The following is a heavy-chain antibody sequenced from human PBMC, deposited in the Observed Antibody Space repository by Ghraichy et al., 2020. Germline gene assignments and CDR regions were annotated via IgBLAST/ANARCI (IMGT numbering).Heavy chain of an antibody. V-gene: IGHV6-1*01. Sequence: SQTLSLPCAISGDSVSSNSAAWNWIRQSPSRGLEWLGRTYYRSKWYNDYAVSVKSRITINPDTSKNQFSLQLNSVTPEDTAVYYCARNRYYYDSIVLGWKDGRFDPWGQGTLVTVSS. D-gene: IGHD3-22*01. J-gene: IGHJ5*02. CDR2: TYYRSKWYN. CDR3: ARNRYYYDSIVLGWKDGRFDP. CDR1: GDSVSSNSAA.